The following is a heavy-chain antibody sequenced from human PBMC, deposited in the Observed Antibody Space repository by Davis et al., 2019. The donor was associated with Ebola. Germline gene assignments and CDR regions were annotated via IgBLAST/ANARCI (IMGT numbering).Heavy chain of an antibody. V-gene: IGHV3-21*01. CDR3: ARVYYYVVS. J-gene: IGHJ4*02. Sequence: SLRGRFTISRDNAKNSLYLQMNSLRAEDTAVYYCARVYYYVVSWGQGTLVTVSS. D-gene: IGHD3-10*02.